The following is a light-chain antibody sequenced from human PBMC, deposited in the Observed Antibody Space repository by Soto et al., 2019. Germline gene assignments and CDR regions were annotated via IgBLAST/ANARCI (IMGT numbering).Light chain of an antibody. J-gene: IGLJ2*01. CDR2: EGS. V-gene: IGLV2-23*01. CDR1: TSDVGSYNL. Sequence: QLVLTQPASVSGSPGQSITISCTGTTSDVGSYNLVSWYQQHPGKAPKLMIYEGSKRPSGVSNRFSGSKSGNTASLTISGLQAEDEADYYCCSYVGSSTVVFGGGTQLTVL. CDR3: CSYVGSSTVV.